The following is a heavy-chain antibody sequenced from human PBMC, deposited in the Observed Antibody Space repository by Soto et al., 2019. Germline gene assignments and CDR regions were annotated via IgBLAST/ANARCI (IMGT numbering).Heavy chain of an antibody. CDR3: ARGGIVVAGTRDGWFDP. V-gene: IGHV1-8*01. Sequence: QVQLVQSGAEVKKPGASVKVSCKASGYTFTSYDINWVRQATGQGLEWMGWMNPNSGNTGYAQKFQGRVTMTRNTSISTAYMKLSSLRSEDTAMYYCARGGIVVAGTRDGWFDPWGQGTLVTVSS. D-gene: IGHD6-19*01. J-gene: IGHJ5*02. CDR1: GYTFTSYD. CDR2: MNPNSGNT.